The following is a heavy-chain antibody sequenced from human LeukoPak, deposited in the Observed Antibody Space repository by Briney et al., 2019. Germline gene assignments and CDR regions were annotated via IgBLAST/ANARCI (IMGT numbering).Heavy chain of an antibody. Sequence: PSGTLSLTCTVSGGSIISGGYYWSWIRQHSGKGLEWIGYIYYSGSTYYNPSLKSRVTISVDTSKNQFSLKLSSVTAADTAVYYCARSSSWYPSRFDYWGQGTLVTVSS. CDR1: GGSIISGGYY. CDR3: ARSSSWYPSRFDY. V-gene: IGHV4-31*03. J-gene: IGHJ4*02. CDR2: IYYSGST. D-gene: IGHD6-13*01.